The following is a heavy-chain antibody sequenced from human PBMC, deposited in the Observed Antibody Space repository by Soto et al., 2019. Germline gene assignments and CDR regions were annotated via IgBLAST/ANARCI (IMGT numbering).Heavy chain of an antibody. D-gene: IGHD2-2*01. CDR1: GGSISSGDYY. V-gene: IGHV4-30-4*01. CDR3: ASGGGSTPWKRHNWMDT. J-gene: IGHJ5*02. CDR2: IYYSGNT. Sequence: TLSLTCTVSGGSISSGDYYWRWIRQPPGKGLEGIGDIYYSGNTYYNPSLKSRITRSVDTSKNQFSLNLSCVTAADTAVYYRASGGGSTPWKRHNWMDTWGKGNLVTVSP.